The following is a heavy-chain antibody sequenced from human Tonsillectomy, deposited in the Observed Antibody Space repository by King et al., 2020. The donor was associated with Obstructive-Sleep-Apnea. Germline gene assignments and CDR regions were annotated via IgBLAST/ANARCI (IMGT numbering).Heavy chain of an antibody. Sequence: DVQLVESGGGLVQPGGSLRLSCAASGFTFSRYWMHCVRQVPGKGLVWVSRINSDGSSRSYADSVKGRFTVSRDNAKNTLYLQMNSLGAEDTAVYYCARGPKGELVHNWFDSWGQGTLVTVSS. J-gene: IGHJ5*01. CDR1: GFTFSRYW. V-gene: IGHV3-74*01. D-gene: IGHD1-7*01. CDR3: ARGPKGELVHNWFDS. CDR2: INSDGSSR.